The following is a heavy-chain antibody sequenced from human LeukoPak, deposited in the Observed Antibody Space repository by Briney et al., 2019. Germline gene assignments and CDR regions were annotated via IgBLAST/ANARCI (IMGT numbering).Heavy chain of an antibody. J-gene: IGHJ4*02. CDR3: ASGNYGSGSYYPIFPDY. CDR2: INPNSGGT. CDR1: GYTFTGYY. D-gene: IGHD3-10*01. Sequence: ASVKVSCKASGYTFTGYYIHWVRQAPGQGLEWMGRINPNSGGTNYAQKFQGRVTMTRDTSISTAYMELSRLRSDDTAVYYCASGNYGSGSYYPIFPDYWGQGTLVTVSS. V-gene: IGHV1-2*06.